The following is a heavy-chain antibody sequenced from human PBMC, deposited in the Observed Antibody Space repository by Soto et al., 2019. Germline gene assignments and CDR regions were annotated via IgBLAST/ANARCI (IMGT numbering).Heavy chain of an antibody. CDR2: ISSSSSYI. CDR3: AGGLDYYYGMDV. J-gene: IGHJ6*02. V-gene: IGHV3-21*01. Sequence: GGSLRLSCAASGFTFSSYSMNWVRQAPGKGLEWVSSISSSSSYIYYADSVKGRFTISRDNAKNSLYLQMNSLRAEDTAVYYCAGGLDYYYGMDVWGQGTTVTVS. CDR1: GFTFSSYS.